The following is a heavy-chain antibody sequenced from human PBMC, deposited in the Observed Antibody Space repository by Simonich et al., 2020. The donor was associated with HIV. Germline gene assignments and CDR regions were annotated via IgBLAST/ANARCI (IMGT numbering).Heavy chain of an antibody. CDR1: GGSFSGYY. Sequence: QVQLQQWGAGLLKPSETLSLTCAVYGGSFSGYYWSWIRQHPGKGLEWIGEINHSGRTNYNPSLKGRVTISVDTSKNQFSLKLSSVTAADTAVYYCARGFYQRLYYFDYWGQGTLVTVSS. CDR2: INHSGRT. J-gene: IGHJ4*02. V-gene: IGHV4-34*01. D-gene: IGHD2-2*01. CDR3: ARGFYQRLYYFDY.